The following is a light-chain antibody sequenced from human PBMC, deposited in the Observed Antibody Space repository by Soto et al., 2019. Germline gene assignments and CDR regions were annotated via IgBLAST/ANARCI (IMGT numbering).Light chain of an antibody. CDR2: DVS. J-gene: IGLJ2*01. CDR3: CSYTRSNSFLL. Sequence: QSALTQPASVSGSPGQSITISCIGTSSDVGGSDYVSWYQQHPGKAPKLVIYDVSNRPSGVSDRFSGSKSGNTASLTISGLQAEDEADYYCCSYTRSNSFLLFGGGTKLTVL. CDR1: SSDVGGSDY. V-gene: IGLV2-14*01.